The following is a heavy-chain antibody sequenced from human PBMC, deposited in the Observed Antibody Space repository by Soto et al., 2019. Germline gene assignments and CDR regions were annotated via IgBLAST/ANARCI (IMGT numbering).Heavy chain of an antibody. J-gene: IGHJ4*02. D-gene: IGHD2-2*02. CDR2: ISYDGSDK. V-gene: IGHV3-30*18. CDR3: AKSPDFYCSSPNCYKFYFDF. CDR1: GFTFNTYG. Sequence: GGSLRLSCAASGFTFNTYGMHWVRQAPGKGLEWVAVISYDGSDKYYADSVKGRFIISRDNSKNTLYLQMNSLRAEDTAIYYCAKSPDFYCSSPNCYKFYFDFWGQGALVTVSS.